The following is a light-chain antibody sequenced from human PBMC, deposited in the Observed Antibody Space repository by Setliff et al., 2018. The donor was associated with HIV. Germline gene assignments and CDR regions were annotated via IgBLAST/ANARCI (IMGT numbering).Light chain of an antibody. Sequence: AVVTQEPSLTVSPGGTVTLTCASSTGAVTSGNFPSWFQQKPGQAPRALIYSSSKKHSWTPARFSGSLLGGKAAPTLSGVQPEDEADYYCLLYYGTFYVFGSGTKVTVL. V-gene: IGLV7-43*01. CDR1: TGAVTSGNF. CDR3: LLYYGTFYV. CDR2: SSS. J-gene: IGLJ1*01.